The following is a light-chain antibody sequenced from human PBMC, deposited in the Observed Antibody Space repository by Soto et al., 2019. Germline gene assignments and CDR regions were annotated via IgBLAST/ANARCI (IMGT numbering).Light chain of an antibody. V-gene: IGKV1-39*01. CDR3: QQSLGIPYT. CDR2: AVS. J-gene: IGKJ2*01. Sequence: IQMTQSPSSLSASVGDRVTITCRASQSITGYLNWYQQKQGKAPNFLIYAVSSLQSGVPSRFSGRVSGTDFTLSISSLQHDDFATYFCQQSLGIPYTFGQGTRLETK. CDR1: QSITGY.